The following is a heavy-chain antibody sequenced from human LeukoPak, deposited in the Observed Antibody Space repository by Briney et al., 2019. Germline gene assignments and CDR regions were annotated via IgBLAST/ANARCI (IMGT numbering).Heavy chain of an antibody. CDR2: IYYRGNT. CDR3: ARSRDGYISTFDY. CDR1: GGPISSSSFY. J-gene: IGHJ4*02. V-gene: IGHV4-39*01. Sequence: SETLSLTCTVSGGPISSSSFYWGWIRQPPGKGLVWIGSIYYRGNTYYNPSLKSRVTISVDTSKNQFSLKLSSVTAADTAVYYCARSRDGYISTFDYWGQGTLVTVSS. D-gene: IGHD5-24*01.